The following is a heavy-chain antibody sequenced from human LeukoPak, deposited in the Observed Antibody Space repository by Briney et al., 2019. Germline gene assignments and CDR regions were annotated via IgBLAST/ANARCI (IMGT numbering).Heavy chain of an antibody. J-gene: IGHJ4*02. Sequence: PGRSLRLSCAASGFTFSSYGMHWVRQAPGKGLEWVAVISYDGSNKYYADSVKGRFTISRDNSKNTLYLQMNRLRAEDTAVYYCAKEAGSWYAVDYWGQGTLVTVSS. D-gene: IGHD6-13*01. CDR2: ISYDGSNK. V-gene: IGHV3-30*18. CDR1: GFTFSSYG. CDR3: AKEAGSWYAVDY.